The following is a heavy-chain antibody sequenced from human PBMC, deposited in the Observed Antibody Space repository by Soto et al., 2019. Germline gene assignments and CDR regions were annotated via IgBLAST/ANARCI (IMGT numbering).Heavy chain of an antibody. CDR2: IWHDGSNK. CDR1: GFTFSSYG. D-gene: IGHD1-26*01. V-gene: IGHV3-33*01. J-gene: IGHJ6*02. Sequence: QVQLVESGGGVVQPGRSLRLSCAASGFTFSSYGMHWVRQAPGKGLEWVAVIWHDGSNKYYADSVKGRFTISRDNSKNTLYLQMNSLRAEDTAVYYCATTTSPDYYYGMDVWGQGTTVTVSS. CDR3: ATTTSPDYYYGMDV.